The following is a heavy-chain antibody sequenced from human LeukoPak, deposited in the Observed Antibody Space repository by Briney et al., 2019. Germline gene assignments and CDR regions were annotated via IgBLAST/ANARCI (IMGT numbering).Heavy chain of an antibody. CDR3: ARDKYYYDSSGPRPPAIALQH. CDR2: IRYSGST. Sequence: SETLSLTCTVSGGSISSRTFYWGWIRQPPGKGLEWIGSIRYSGSTYYNPSLKSRITTSVDTSKNQFSLRLSSVTAADTAVYYCARDKYYYDSSGPRPPAIALQHWGQGTLVTVSS. J-gene: IGHJ1*01. CDR1: GGSISSRTFY. V-gene: IGHV4-39*07. D-gene: IGHD3-22*01.